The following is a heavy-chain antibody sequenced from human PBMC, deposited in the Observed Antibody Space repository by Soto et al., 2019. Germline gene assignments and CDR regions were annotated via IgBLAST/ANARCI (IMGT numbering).Heavy chain of an antibody. V-gene: IGHV1-3*01. Sequence: GASVKVSCKASGYTFTSYAMHWVRQAPGQRLEWMGWINAGNGNTKYSQKFQGRFTISIDNSKNTMFLQMNSLRAEDTAVYYCAKVSWEIDFWGQGTLVTVSS. CDR3: AKVSWEIDF. CDR2: INAGNGNT. D-gene: IGHD1-26*01. CDR1: GYTFTSYA. J-gene: IGHJ4*02.